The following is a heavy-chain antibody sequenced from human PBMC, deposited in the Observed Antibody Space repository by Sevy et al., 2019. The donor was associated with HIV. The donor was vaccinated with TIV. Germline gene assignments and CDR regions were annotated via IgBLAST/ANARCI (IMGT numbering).Heavy chain of an antibody. V-gene: IGHV3-33*01. CDR3: ARDRFAYGNFDF. D-gene: IGHD3-10*01. Sequence: GGSLRLSCAASGFTFSDYGMQWVRQAPGKGLDWVALIWYDGNDKYYADSVKGRFTIFRDNSKNTLYLQMNSLRVEDTVVYYCARDRFAYGNFDFWGQGTLVTVSS. CDR1: GFTFSDYG. CDR2: IWYDGNDK. J-gene: IGHJ4*02.